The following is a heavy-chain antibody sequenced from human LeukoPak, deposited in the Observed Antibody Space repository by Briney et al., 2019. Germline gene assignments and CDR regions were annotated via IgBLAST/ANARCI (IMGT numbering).Heavy chain of an antibody. CDR2: ISAYNSAYNGNT. Sequence: GASVKVSCKASGYTFINYGITWVRQPPGQGLEWMGWISAYNSAYNGNTHYAKKLQGRVTMTTDTSTNTGYMELRSLRSDDTAVYYCAREYGSGSYTGIDYWGQGTLVTVSS. D-gene: IGHD3-10*01. CDR3: AREYGSGSYTGIDY. J-gene: IGHJ4*02. V-gene: IGHV1-18*01. CDR1: GYTFINYG.